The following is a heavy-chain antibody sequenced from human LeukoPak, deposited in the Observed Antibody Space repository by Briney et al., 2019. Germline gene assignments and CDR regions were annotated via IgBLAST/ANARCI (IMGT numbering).Heavy chain of an antibody. CDR3: ARVYGGRYVFDY. D-gene: IGHD2-15*01. J-gene: IGHJ4*02. V-gene: IGHV3-30*04. CDR2: ISYDGSNK. CDR1: GFTFSSYA. Sequence: PGRSLRLSCAASGFTFSSYAMHWVRQAPGKGLEWEAVISYDGSNKYYTDSVNGRFTISRDNSKNTLYLQMNSLRAEDTAVYYCARVYGGRYVFDYWGQGTLVTVSS.